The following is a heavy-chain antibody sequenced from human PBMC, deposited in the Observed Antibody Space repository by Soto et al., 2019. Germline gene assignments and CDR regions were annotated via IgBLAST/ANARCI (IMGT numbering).Heavy chain of an antibody. Sequence: QRLSCEASGFNFRDFWMHWVRQPPGKGPEWVSNIPSDGRDVSYADSVRGRFTISRDDARNTLYLQMSDLRVEDTAIYYCTRDDSGLGIDYWGQGTQVPVSS. CDR1: GFNFRDFW. CDR2: IPSDGRDV. J-gene: IGHJ4*02. CDR3: TRDDSGLGIDY. V-gene: IGHV3-74*01. D-gene: IGHD1-26*01.